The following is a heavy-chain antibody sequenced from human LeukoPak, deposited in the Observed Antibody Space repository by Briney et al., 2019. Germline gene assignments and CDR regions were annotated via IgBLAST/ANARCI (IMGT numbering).Heavy chain of an antibody. J-gene: IGHJ3*02. D-gene: IGHD3-9*01. CDR2: IYHSGST. CDR3: ARGDYDILTGYYDAFDI. CDR1: GYSISSGYY. Sequence: SETLSLTCTVSGYSISSGYYWGWIRQPPGKGLEWIGSIYHSGSTYYNPSLKSRVTISVDTSKNQFSLKLSSVTAADTAVYYCARGDYDILTGYYDAFDIWGQGTMVTVSS. V-gene: IGHV4-38-2*02.